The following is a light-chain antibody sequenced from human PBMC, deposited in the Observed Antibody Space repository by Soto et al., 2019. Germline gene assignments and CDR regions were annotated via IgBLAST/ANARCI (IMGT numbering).Light chain of an antibody. V-gene: IGKV3D-15*02. CDR2: GAS. CDR3: QQYDSSART. Sequence: YLPAPSVSPGVRDTLSCGASQSVSSNLAWYQQKPGQAPRLLIYGASARATGIPSRFSGSGSGTDFTLTIIRLEPEDFAVYYCQQYDSSARTVGQGTKVDIK. CDR1: QSVSSN. J-gene: IGKJ1*01.